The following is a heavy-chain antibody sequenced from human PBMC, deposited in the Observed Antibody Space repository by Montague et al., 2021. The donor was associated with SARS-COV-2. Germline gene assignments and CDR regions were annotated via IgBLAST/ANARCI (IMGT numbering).Heavy chain of an antibody. CDR1: GFTVSSNY. J-gene: IGHJ5*02. D-gene: IGHD6-13*01. CDR2: IYSGGST. V-gene: IGHV3-53*04. CDR3: AREIAAAAYEWNWFDP. Sequence: SLRLSCAASGFTVSSNYMSWVRQAPGKGLEWVSVIYSGGSTYYADSVKGRFTISRHNSKNTLYLQMNSLRAEDTAVYYCAREIAAAAYEWNWFDPWGQGTLVTVSS.